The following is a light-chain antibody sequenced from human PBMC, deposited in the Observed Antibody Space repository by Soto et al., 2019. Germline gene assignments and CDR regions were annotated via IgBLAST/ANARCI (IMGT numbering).Light chain of an antibody. J-gene: IGKJ5*01. V-gene: IGKV1-39*01. CDR1: QSIAGY. CDR2: SAS. CDR3: QKSFSVPIN. Sequence: DIQITHSPSSLSASVGDRGTITCRASQSIAGYLSWYQQRPGKAPKFLIYSASSLQRGVPSRFSGSGSGTDFSLTINGLQPEDFATYFCQKSFSVPINCGQGTRREIK.